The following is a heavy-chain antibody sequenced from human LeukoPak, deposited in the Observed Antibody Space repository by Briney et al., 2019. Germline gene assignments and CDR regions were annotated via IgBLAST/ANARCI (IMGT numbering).Heavy chain of an antibody. CDR1: GFTFSSYA. CDR2: ISAGGGST. D-gene: IGHD6-13*01. J-gene: IGHJ6*03. CDR3: AKWIAAADTYYYYYMDV. V-gene: IGHV3-23*01. Sequence: PGGSLRLSCAASGFTFSSYAMTWVRQAPGKGLEWVSAISAGGGSTYYADSVKGRFTISRDNSKNTLYLQMNSLRAEDTAVYYCAKWIAAADTYYYYYMDVWGKGTTVTVSS.